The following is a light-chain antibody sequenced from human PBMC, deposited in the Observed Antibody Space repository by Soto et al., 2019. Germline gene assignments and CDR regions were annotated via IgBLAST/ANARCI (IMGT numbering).Light chain of an antibody. CDR1: QSVSSSH. Sequence: EIVLTQSLGTLSLSPGERATLSCRASQSVSSSHLAWYQQKPGQAPRLLIYGASIRATGIPDRFSGSGSGTDYTLIISRLEAEDFAMYYGQQYGSSPRTFGQGTKLEIK. V-gene: IGKV3-20*01. CDR3: QQYGSSPRT. CDR2: GAS. J-gene: IGKJ2*01.